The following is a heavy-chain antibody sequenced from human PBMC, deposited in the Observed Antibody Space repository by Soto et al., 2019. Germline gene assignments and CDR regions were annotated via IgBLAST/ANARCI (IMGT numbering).Heavy chain of an antibody. D-gene: IGHD2-15*01. Sequence: PSETLSLTCTVSGGSISSSSYYWGWIRQPPGKGLEWIGSIYYSGSTYYNPSLNSRVTISVDTSKNQFSLKLSSVTVSYTAVYYCARHTPAISISDHWGQGTLVTVSS. CDR3: ARHTPAISISDH. J-gene: IGHJ4*02. CDR2: IYYSGST. CDR1: GGSISSSSYY. V-gene: IGHV4-39*01.